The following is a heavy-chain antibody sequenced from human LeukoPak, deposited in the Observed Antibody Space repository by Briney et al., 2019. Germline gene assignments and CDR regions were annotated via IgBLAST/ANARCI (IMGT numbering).Heavy chain of an antibody. CDR2: IGTAGDT. D-gene: IGHD1-20*01. CDR1: GFTFSSYD. Sequence: GGSLRLSCAASGFTFSSYDMHWVRQATGKGLEWVSAIGTAGDTYYPGSVKGRFTISRENAKNSLYLQMNSLRAEDTAVYYCARGTNWSPLDFDYWGQGTLVTVSS. J-gene: IGHJ4*02. CDR3: ARGTNWSPLDFDY. V-gene: IGHV3-13*01.